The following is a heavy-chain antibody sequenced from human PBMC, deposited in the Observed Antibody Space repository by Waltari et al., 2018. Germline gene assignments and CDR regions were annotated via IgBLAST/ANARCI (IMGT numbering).Heavy chain of an antibody. J-gene: IGHJ4*02. V-gene: IGHV1-69-2*01. D-gene: IGHD3-10*01. Sequence: EVQLVQSGAAVKKPGATVKISCKASGYTFTDYYMHWVQQAPGKGLEWMGRVDPEDGEKINAEKFQGRVTIPADTSTDTAYMELSSLRSEDTAVFYCATDRGVRGVTNDYWGQGTLVTVSS. CDR2: VDPEDGEK. CDR3: ATDRGVRGVTNDY. CDR1: GYTFTDYY.